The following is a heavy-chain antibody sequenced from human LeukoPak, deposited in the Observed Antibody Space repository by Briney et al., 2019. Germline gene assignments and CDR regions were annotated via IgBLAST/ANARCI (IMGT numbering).Heavy chain of an antibody. CDR3: ARALTYCGGDCYYDNDY. CDR1: GYTFTSYG. J-gene: IGHJ4*02. Sequence: ASVKVSCKASGYTFTSYGISWVRQAPGQGLEWMGWISAYNGNTNYAQKLQGRVTMTTDTSTSTAYMELRSLRSDDTAVYYCARALTYCGGDCYYDNDYWGQGTLVTVSS. CDR2: ISAYNGNT. D-gene: IGHD2-21*02. V-gene: IGHV1-18*01.